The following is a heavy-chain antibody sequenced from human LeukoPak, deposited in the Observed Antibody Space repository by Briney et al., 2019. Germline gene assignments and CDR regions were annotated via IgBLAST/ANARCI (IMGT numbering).Heavy chain of an antibody. J-gene: IGHJ4*02. CDR1: GFTFSSYD. D-gene: IGHD1-26*01. CDR3: AKDSSSGTYYDY. CDR2: ISGSGGST. V-gene: IGHV3-23*01. Sequence: GGSLRLSCAASGFTFSSYDMSWVRQAPGKGLEWVSAISGSGGSTYYADSVKGWFTNSRDNSKNTLYLQMNSLRAEDTAVYYCAKDSSSGTYYDYWGQGTLVTVSS.